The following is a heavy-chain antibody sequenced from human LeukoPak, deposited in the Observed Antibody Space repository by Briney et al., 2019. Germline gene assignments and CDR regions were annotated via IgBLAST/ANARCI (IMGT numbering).Heavy chain of an antibody. D-gene: IGHD3-16*02. V-gene: IGHV4-31*03. Sequence: PSETLTLTCTVSGGSISSGGYYWSWIRQHPGKGLEWIGYIYYSGSTYYNPSLKSRVTISVDTSKNQFSLKLSSVTAADTAVYYCASYRIAGAFDIWGQGTMVTVSS. CDR3: ASYRIAGAFDI. CDR2: IYYSGST. CDR1: GGSISSGGYY. J-gene: IGHJ3*02.